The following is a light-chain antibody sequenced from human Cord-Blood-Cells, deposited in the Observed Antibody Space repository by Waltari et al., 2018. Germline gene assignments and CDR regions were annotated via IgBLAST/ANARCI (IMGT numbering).Light chain of an antibody. Sequence: SYELTQPPSVSVSPGQTASITCSGDKLGDKYACWYQQKPGQSPVLVIYQDSKRPSGIPGRFSGSNSGNTATLTISETQAMDEADYYCQAWDSSTVVFGGGTKLTV. CDR2: QDS. J-gene: IGLJ2*01. V-gene: IGLV3-1*01. CDR3: QAWDSSTVV. CDR1: KLGDKY.